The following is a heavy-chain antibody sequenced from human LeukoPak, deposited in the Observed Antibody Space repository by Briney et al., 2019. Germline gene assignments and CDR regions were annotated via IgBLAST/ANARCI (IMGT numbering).Heavy chain of an antibody. J-gene: IGHJ4*02. CDR1: GFTFSSYS. CDR3: ARELSAAGTVLDY. Sequence: GGSLRLSCAASGFTFSSYSMNWVCQAPGKGLEWVSSISSRSGYIYFADSVKGRFTISRDNAKNSLYLQMNSLRAEDTAVYYCARELSAAGTVLDYWGQGTLVTVSS. D-gene: IGHD6-13*01. V-gene: IGHV3-21*01. CDR2: ISSRSGYI.